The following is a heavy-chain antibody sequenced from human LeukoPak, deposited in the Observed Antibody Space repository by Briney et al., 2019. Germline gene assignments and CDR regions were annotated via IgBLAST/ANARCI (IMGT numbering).Heavy chain of an antibody. D-gene: IGHD6-19*01. CDR3: AREPVAVAGIPTWFDP. V-gene: IGHV4-4*07. CDR2: IYTSGST. CDR1: GGSISSYY. Sequence: SGTLSLTCTVSGGSISSYYWSWIRQPAGKGLEWIGRIYTSGSTNYNPSLKSRVTMPVDTSKNQFSLKLSSVTAADTAVYYCAREPVAVAGIPTWFDPWGQGTLVTVSS. J-gene: IGHJ5*02.